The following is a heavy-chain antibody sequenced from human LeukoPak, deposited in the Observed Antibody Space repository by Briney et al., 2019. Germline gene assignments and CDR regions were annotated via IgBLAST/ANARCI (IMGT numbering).Heavy chain of an antibody. CDR2: INPNSGGT. CDR3: ARGDTVTALAIDI. CDR1: GYTFTGYY. J-gene: IGHJ3*02. Sequence: ASVKVSCKASGYTFTGYYMHWVRQAPGQGLEWMGWINPNSGGTNYAQKFQGRVTMTRDTSISTAYMELSRLRSDDTAVYYCARGDTVTALAIDIWGRGTMVTVSS. D-gene: IGHD4-17*01. V-gene: IGHV1-2*02.